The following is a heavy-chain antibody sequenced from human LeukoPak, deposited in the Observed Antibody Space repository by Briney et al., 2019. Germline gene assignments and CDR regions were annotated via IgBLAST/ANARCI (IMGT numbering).Heavy chain of an antibody. Sequence: GGSLRLSCEASGFTFSDYAMNWVRQAPGKGLEWVSSISSSSTYIYYADSVKGRFTISRDNAKKSLYLQMNSLRAGDTAVYYCARAPTGYWGQGTLVTVSS. CDR2: ISSSSTYI. D-gene: IGHD4-17*01. J-gene: IGHJ4*02. CDR3: ARAPTGY. CDR1: GFTFSDYA. V-gene: IGHV3-21*01.